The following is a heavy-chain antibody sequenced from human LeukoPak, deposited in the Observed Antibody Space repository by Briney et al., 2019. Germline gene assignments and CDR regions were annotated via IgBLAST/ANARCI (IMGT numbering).Heavy chain of an antibody. J-gene: IGHJ5*02. D-gene: IGHD3-9*01. CDR3: ARGEVLRYFDWLFANWFDP. V-gene: IGHV1-18*01. CDR1: GYTFTSYG. CDR2: ISAYNGNT. Sequence: ASVKVSCKASGYTFTSYGISWVRQAPGQGLEWMGWISAYNGNTNYAQKLQGRVTMTTDTSTSTAYMELRSLRSDDTAVYYCARGEVLRYFDWLFANWFDPWGQGTLVTVSS.